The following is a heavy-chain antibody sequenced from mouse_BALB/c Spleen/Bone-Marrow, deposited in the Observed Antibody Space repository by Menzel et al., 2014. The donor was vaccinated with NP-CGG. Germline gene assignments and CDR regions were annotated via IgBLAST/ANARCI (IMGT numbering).Heavy chain of an antibody. V-gene: IGHV3-2*02. CDR3: TREGFGSSDYAMDY. CDR1: GYSITSDYA. CDR2: ISYSGTT. J-gene: IGHJ4*01. Sequence: EVKLQESGPGLVKPSQSLSLTCSVTGYSITSDYAWNWIRQFPGNTLEWMGYISYSGTTRYNPSLKSRISITRDTSKNQFFLQFNSVTTEDTATYYCTREGFGSSDYAMDYWGQGTSVTVSS. D-gene: IGHD1-3*01.